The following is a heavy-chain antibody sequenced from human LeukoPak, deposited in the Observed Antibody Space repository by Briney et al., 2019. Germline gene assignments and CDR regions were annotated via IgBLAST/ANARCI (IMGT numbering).Heavy chain of an antibody. CDR1: GFTFSSYG. D-gene: IGHD6-13*01. V-gene: IGHV3-33*01. J-gene: IGHJ4*02. CDR3: ARDAAAGLDY. Sequence: GRSLRRSCAASGFTFSSYGMHWVRQAPGKGLEWVAVIWYDGSNKYNADSVKGRFTISRDNSKNTLYLQMNSLRAEDTAVYYCARDAAAGLDYWGQGTLVTVSS. CDR2: IWYDGSNK.